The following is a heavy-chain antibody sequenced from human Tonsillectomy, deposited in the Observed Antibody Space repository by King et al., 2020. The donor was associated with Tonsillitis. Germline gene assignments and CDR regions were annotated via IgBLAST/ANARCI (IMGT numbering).Heavy chain of an antibody. CDR1: GFTFSSCG. CDR2: IWYDGSNK. CDR3: ARDYFAGCSSTSCYGTFDI. V-gene: IGHV3-33*01. Sequence: VQLVESGGGVVQPGRSLRLSCAASGFTFSSCGMHWVRQAPGKGLEWVALIWYDGSNKYYADSVKGRFTISRDNSKNTLYLQMNNLRAADTAVYSCARDYFAGCSSTSCYGTFDIWGQGTMVTVSS. D-gene: IGHD2-2*01. J-gene: IGHJ3*02.